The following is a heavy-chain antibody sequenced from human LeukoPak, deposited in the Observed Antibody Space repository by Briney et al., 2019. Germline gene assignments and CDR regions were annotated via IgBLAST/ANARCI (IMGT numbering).Heavy chain of an antibody. CDR1: GFTFSNAW. CDR3: TTDYSSSHSGRDY. J-gene: IGHJ4*02. D-gene: IGHD6-13*01. Sequence: GGSLRLSCAASGFTFSNAWMSWVRQAPGKGLEWVGRIKSKTDGGTTDYAATVKGRFTISREDSKNTLYLQMNSLKTEDTAVYYCTTDYSSSHSGRDYWGQGTLVTVSS. V-gene: IGHV3-15*01. CDR2: IKSKTDGGTT.